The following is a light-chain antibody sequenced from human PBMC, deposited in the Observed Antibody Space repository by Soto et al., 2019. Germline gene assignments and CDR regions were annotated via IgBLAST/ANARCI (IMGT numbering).Light chain of an antibody. CDR1: RSNIGAGYD. CDR3: QSYDMSLNNHV. CDR2: DNN. J-gene: IGLJ1*01. V-gene: IGLV1-40*01. Sequence: QSVLTQPPSVSGAPGQRVSISCTGGRSNIGAGYDVQWYQQFPGTAPKLLIFDNNDRPSGVPDRFSGSKSGTSASLAITGLQAEDEADYYCQSYDMSLNNHVFGTGTKLTVL.